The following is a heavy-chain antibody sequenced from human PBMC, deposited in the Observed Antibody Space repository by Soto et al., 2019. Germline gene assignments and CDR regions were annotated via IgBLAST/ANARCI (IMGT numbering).Heavy chain of an antibody. D-gene: IGHD6-13*01. Sequence: PSETLSLTCTVSGDSVTNYFWSWMRQPPGKGLEWIGLIYTSGSTNYNPSLKSRVTMSVDTTKNQFSLKLSSVTAADTAVYYCARDGRGSSWYINWFDSWGQGTLVTVSS. V-gene: IGHV4-4*07. CDR3: ARDGRGSSWYINWFDS. CDR1: GDSVTNYF. CDR2: IYTSGST. J-gene: IGHJ5*01.